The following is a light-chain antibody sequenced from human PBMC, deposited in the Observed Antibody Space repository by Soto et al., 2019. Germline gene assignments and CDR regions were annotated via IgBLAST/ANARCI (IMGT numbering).Light chain of an antibody. V-gene: IGKV3-20*01. J-gene: IGKJ5*01. CDR2: GAS. CDR1: QNFGSRY. Sequence: EIVLTQSPGTLSLSPVERSTLSFIASQNFGSRYLAWYQQKPGQAPRLLIYGASSRATGIPDRFSGSGSGTDFTLTISRLEPEDFAVYYCQQYGSSPMTFGQGTRLEI. CDR3: QQYGSSPMT.